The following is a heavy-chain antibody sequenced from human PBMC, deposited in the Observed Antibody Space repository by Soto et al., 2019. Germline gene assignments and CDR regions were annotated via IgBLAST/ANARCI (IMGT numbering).Heavy chain of an antibody. J-gene: IGHJ4*02. CDR2: ISYDGSNK. CDR1: GFTFSSYG. V-gene: IGHV3-30*18. CDR3: AKETPAAAAGFDY. Sequence: VQLVESGGGVVQPGRSLRLSCAASGFTFSSYGMHWVRQAPGKGLEWVAVISYDGSNKYYADSVKGRFTISRDNSKNTLYLQMNSLRAEDTAVYYCAKETPAAAAGFDYWGQGTLVTVS. D-gene: IGHD6-13*01.